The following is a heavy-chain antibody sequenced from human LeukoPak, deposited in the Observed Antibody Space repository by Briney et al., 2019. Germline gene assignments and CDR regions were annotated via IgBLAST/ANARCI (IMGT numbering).Heavy chain of an antibody. V-gene: IGHV3-66*01. Sequence: PGGSLRLSCAASGFTFSKNWLHWVRHAPGKGLVWVSVIYSGGSTYYSDSVKGRFTISRDNSKNTLYLQMNSLRTEDTAVYYCARDMYSSGWYSDYWGQGTLVTVSS. CDR3: ARDMYSSGWYSDY. J-gene: IGHJ4*02. CDR2: IYSGGST. D-gene: IGHD6-19*01. CDR1: GFTFSKNW.